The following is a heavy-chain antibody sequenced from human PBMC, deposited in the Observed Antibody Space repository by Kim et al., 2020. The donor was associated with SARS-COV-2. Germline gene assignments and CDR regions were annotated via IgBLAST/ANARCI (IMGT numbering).Heavy chain of an antibody. CDR1: GFTFSSYA. CDR2: ISYDGSNK. CDR3: ARDREGWFGHFGY. J-gene: IGHJ4*02. D-gene: IGHD3-10*01. Sequence: GGSLRLSCAASGFTFSSYAMHWVRQAPGKGLEWVAVISYDGSNKYYADSVKGRFTISRDNSKNTLYLQMNSLRAEDTAVYYCARDREGWFGHFGYWGQGTLVTVSS. V-gene: IGHV3-30*04.